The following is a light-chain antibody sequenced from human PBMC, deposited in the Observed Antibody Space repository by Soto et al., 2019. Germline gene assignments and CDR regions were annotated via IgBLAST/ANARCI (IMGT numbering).Light chain of an antibody. Sequence: DIQMTQSPSTLSASVGDRVTITCRASQGISSYLAWYQQKXGKAPKXXXSTASTSQSGVPSRFRGSGSGTEFTLTISSLQPEDFETYYCQQLNNYPRTFGQGTKVDIK. CDR2: TAS. V-gene: IGKV1-9*01. J-gene: IGKJ1*01. CDR1: QGISSY. CDR3: QQLNNYPRT.